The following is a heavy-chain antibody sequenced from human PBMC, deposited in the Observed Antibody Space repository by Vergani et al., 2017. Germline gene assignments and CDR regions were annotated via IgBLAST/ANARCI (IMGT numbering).Heavy chain of an antibody. CDR2: ISGSGGST. CDR3: GKRGGVRGVTPHLYYFDY. J-gene: IGHJ4*02. CDR1: GFTFSSYA. V-gene: IGHV3-23*01. Sequence: EVQLLESGGGLVQPGGSLRLSCAASGFTFSSYAMSWVRQAPGKGLEWVSAISGSGGSTYYADSVKGRFTISRENSKNTLYLQMNSLRAEDTAVYYGGKRGGVRGVTPHLYYFDYWGQGTLVTVSS. D-gene: IGHD3-10*01.